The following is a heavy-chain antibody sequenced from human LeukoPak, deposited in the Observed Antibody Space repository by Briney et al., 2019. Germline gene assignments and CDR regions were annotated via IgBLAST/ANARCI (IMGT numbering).Heavy chain of an antibody. CDR3: ARDPNGDYIGAFDF. D-gene: IGHD4-17*01. V-gene: IGHV3-30*07. CDR1: GFTFSSYA. J-gene: IGHJ3*01. CDR2: ISYDGSNK. Sequence: GRSLRLSCAASGFTFSSYAMHWVRQAPGKGLEWVAVISYDGSNKYYADSVKGRFTISRDNSKKTLYLQMRSLRAEDTAIYYCARDPNGDYIGAFDFGGQGTLVTVSS.